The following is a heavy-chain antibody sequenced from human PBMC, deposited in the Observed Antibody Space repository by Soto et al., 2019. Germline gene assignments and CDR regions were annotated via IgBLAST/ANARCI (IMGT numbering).Heavy chain of an antibody. Sequence: QVQLQESGPGLVKPSQTLSLACTVSGGSVGSGEYYYSWIRQPPGKGLEWIGYIYDIGITNYTPPLKGRVTMSLDRSNNQVALKLSSVTAADTAVYFCARDVSHGYTENVWGQGTMVTVSS. CDR1: GGSVGSGEYY. D-gene: IGHD5-18*01. CDR3: ARDVSHGYTENV. J-gene: IGHJ3*01. V-gene: IGHV4-30-4*01. CDR2: IYDIGIT.